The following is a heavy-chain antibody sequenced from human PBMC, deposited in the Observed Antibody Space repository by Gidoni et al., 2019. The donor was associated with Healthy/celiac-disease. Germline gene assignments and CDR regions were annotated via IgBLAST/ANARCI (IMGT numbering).Heavy chain of an antibody. CDR1: GGSISSYY. J-gene: IGHJ4*02. CDR3: ARALQGYNDY. CDR2: IYYSGST. V-gene: IGHV4-59*01. D-gene: IGHD3-10*01. Sequence: QVQLQESGPGLVKPSETLSLTCTVSGGSISSYYWSWIRQPPGKGLEWIGYIYYSGSTNYNPSLKSRVTISVDTSKNQFSLKLSSVTAADTAVYYCARALQGYNDYWGQGTLVTVSS.